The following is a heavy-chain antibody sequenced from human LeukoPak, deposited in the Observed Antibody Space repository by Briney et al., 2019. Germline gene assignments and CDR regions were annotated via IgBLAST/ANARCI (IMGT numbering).Heavy chain of an antibody. J-gene: IGHJ4*02. CDR1: GFTFSSYA. D-gene: IGHD3-22*01. CDR3: AKDSSGFDYYFDY. Sequence: GGALRLSCAASGFTFSSYAMSWVRQAPGKGLEWVSAISGSAGSTYYADSVKGRFTISRDNSKNTLYLQMNSLRAEDTAVYYCAKDSSGFDYYFDYWAQVTLVTVSS. CDR2: ISGSAGST. V-gene: IGHV3-23*01.